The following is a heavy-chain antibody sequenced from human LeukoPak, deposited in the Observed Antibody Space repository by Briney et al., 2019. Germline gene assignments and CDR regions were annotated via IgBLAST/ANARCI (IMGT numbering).Heavy chain of an antibody. V-gene: IGHV3-21*01. J-gene: IGHJ4*02. D-gene: IGHD1-26*01. CDR1: GFTFSSYA. CDR2: ISSSSSYI. CDR3: ARQSYSSGSYYFDY. Sequence: GGSLRLSCAASGFTFSSYAMSWVRQAPGKGLEWVSSISSSSSYIYYADSVKGRFTVSRDNAKNSLYLQMNSLRAEDTAVYYCARQSYSSGSYYFDYWGQGTLVTVSS.